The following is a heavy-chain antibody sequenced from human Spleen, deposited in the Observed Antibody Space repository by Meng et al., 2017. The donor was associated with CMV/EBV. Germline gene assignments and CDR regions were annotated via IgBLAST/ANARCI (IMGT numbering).Heavy chain of an antibody. CDR1: GYTLSTTGVG. Sequence: SGYTLSTTGVGVGWIRQTPGKGLEWLALIYWDNERRYSPSLESRLTISKDTSENQVVLTMTKMDPVDTGTYYRAHGWFGELLLGFGSWGQGSLVTVSS. V-gene: IGHV2-5*02. CDR3: AHGWFGELLLGFGS. CDR2: IYWDNER. D-gene: IGHD3-10*01. J-gene: IGHJ4*02.